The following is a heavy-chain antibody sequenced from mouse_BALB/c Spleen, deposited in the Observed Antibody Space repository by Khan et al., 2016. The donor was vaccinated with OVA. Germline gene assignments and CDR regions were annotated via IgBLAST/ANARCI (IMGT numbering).Heavy chain of an antibody. D-gene: IGHD2-3*01. CDR1: GYSITSDYA. Sequence: EVKLLESGPGLVKPSQSLSHTCTVTGYSITSDYAWNWIRQFPGNKLEWMGYISYSGSTNYNPALKSRISITRDTSKNQFFLQLNSVTTEDTATYYCERDGSRYNYAMDYWGQGTSVTVSS. J-gene: IGHJ4*01. CDR2: ISYSGST. V-gene: IGHV3-2*02. CDR3: ERDGSRYNYAMDY.